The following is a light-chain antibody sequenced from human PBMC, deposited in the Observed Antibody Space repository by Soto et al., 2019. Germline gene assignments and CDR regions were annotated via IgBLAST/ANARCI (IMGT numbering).Light chain of an antibody. CDR2: DAS. Sequence: IVWTQSPATLTLSQGGRPTLSCRASQSLRSSLAWYQQKPGQAPRIIIYDASTRDTGITARFSGSGSGTDFTLTISSLQLEDFETYYCQQANSFPLTFGGGTKVDIK. CDR1: QSLRSS. V-gene: IGKV3-11*01. J-gene: IGKJ4*01. CDR3: QQANSFPLT.